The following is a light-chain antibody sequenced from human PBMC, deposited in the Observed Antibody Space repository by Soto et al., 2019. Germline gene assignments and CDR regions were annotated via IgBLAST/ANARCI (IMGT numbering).Light chain of an antibody. J-gene: IGLJ1*01. CDR3: CSYAGSSTSYV. CDR1: SSDVGSYNL. V-gene: IGLV2-23*01. Sequence: QSVLTQPASVSGSPGQSITISCTGTSSDVGSYNLVSWYQQHPGKAPKLMIYEGTKRPSGVSDRFPGSRSGNTASLTISGLQAEDEADYYCCSYAGSSTSYVFGPGTKVTVL. CDR2: EGT.